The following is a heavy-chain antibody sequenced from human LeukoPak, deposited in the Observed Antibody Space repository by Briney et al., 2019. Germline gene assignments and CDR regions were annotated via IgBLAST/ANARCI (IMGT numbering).Heavy chain of an antibody. D-gene: IGHD3-22*01. J-gene: IGHJ4*02. CDR3: AKDRVTDSSGCTNEHYFHS. CDR2: ISGRSDYI. CDR1: GFAFNSYG. Sequence: GGSLRLSCAVSGFAFNSYGMSWVRQAPGKGLEWVSGISGRSDYIYYAESVKGRFTISRDNSKNTFYLQMNTLRAEDTALYYCAKDRVTDSSGCTNEHYFHSWGRGTLVTVSS. V-gene: IGHV3-23*01.